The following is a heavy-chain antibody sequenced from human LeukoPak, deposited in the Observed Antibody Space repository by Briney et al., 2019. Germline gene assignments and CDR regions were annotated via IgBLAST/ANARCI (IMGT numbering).Heavy chain of an antibody. J-gene: IGHJ6*04. Sequence: GGSLRLSWAVSGFPFSNSWMYWVRQAPEKGLEGVANIKKDGSGISYVDSVKGRFIISRDNARNSLYLQMNSLRVEDTAVYFCAGGSSMEVWGKGTAVTVSS. CDR3: AGGSSMEV. CDR2: IKKDGSGI. V-gene: IGHV3-7*03. D-gene: IGHD1-26*01. CDR1: GFPFSNSW.